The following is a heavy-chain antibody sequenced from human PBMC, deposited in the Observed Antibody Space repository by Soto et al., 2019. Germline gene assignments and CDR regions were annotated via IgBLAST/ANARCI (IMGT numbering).Heavy chain of an antibody. V-gene: IGHV5-10-1*01. CDR2: IDPSDSYT. Sequence: PGESLKISCKGSGYSFISYWISWVRQMPGKGLEWMGKIDPSDSYTFYTPSFQGHVTISVDKSISTAYLQWSSLKASDTAIYYCARQSSANWFDPWGQGTLVTVSS. CDR3: ARQSSANWFDP. J-gene: IGHJ5*02. CDR1: GYSFISYW. D-gene: IGHD6-19*01.